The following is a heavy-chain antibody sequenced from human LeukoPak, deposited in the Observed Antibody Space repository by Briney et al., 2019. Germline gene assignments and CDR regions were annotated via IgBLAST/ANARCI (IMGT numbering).Heavy chain of an antibody. Sequence: PGRSLRLSCAASGFTFSSYAMHWVRQAPGKGLEWVAVISYDGSNKYYADSVKGRFTISRDNSKNTLYLQMNSLRAEDTAVYYCARAGYYYYGMDVWGQGTTVTVSS. CDR2: ISYDGSNK. CDR3: ARAGYYYYGMDV. J-gene: IGHJ6*02. CDR1: GFTFSSYA. V-gene: IGHV3-30*14.